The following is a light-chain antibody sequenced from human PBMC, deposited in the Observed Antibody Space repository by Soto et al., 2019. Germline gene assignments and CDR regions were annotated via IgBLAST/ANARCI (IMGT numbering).Light chain of an antibody. J-gene: IGKJ5*01. CDR3: QQYNDWAPIT. CDR1: QSIRNK. Sequence: EIVMTQSPATLSVSPGERATLSCRASQSIRNKLAWYQQKPGQAPRLLIYGASTRATGIPARFSADGSGTEFTLTISSLQSEDYAVYYCQQYNDWAPITFGQGTRLEIK. V-gene: IGKV3-15*01. CDR2: GAS.